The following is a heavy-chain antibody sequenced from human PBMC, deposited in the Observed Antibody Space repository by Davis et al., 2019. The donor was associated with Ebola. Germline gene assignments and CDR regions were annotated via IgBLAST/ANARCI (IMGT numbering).Heavy chain of an antibody. CDR3: ARPNSRDGYNFDY. V-gene: IGHV4-34*01. J-gene: IGHJ4*02. Sequence: GSLRLSCAVYGGSFSGYYWSWIRQPPGKGLEWIGEINHSGSTNYNPSLKSRVTISVDTSKNQFSLKLSSVTAADTAVYYCARPNSRDGYNFDYWSQGTLVTVSS. D-gene: IGHD5-24*01. CDR2: INHSGST. CDR1: GGSFSGYY.